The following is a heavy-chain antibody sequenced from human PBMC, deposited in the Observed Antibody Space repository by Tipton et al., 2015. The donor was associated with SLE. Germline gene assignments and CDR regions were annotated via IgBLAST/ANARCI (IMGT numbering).Heavy chain of an antibody. CDR1: GGSISNYY. D-gene: IGHD1-14*01. J-gene: IGHJ6*02. CDR2: INYSGNT. CDR3: ARGRDGMDVFVMDV. V-gene: IGHV4-59*01. Sequence: TLSLTCTVSGGSISNYYWSWLRQPPGKGLEWIGYINYSGNTNYNPSLKSRVTTSVDTSKNQLSLKLHYVAATDTAVYYCARGRDGMDVFVMDVWGPRTTVTVSS.